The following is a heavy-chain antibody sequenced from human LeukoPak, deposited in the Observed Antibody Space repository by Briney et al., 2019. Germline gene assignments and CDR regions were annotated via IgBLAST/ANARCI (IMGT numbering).Heavy chain of an antibody. Sequence: VASVKVSCKASGGTFSSYAISWVRQAPGQGLEWMGGIIPIFGTANYAQKFQGRVTITADESTSTAYMELSSLRSEDTAVYYCAVIVVVPAATSTNWFVPWGQGTLVTVSS. CDR3: AVIVVVPAATSTNWFVP. CDR2: IIPIFGTA. J-gene: IGHJ5*02. V-gene: IGHV1-69*01. D-gene: IGHD2-2*01. CDR1: GGTFSSYA.